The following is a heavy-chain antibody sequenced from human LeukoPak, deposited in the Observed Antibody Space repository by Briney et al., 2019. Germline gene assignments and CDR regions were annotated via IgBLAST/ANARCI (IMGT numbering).Heavy chain of an antibody. D-gene: IGHD3-10*01. CDR1: GYTFTSYG. CDR3: ARDAVAGDYYGSGGR. CDR2: ISAYNGNT. J-gene: IGHJ3*01. Sequence: GASVKVSCKASGYTFTSYGISWVRQAPGQGLEWMGWISAYNGNTDYAQKLQGRVTMATDTSTSTAYMELRSLRSDDTAVYYCARDAVAGDYYGSGGRRGQGTMVTVSS. V-gene: IGHV1-18*01.